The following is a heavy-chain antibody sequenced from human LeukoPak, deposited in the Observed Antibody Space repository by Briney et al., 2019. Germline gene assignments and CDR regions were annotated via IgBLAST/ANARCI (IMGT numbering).Heavy chain of an antibody. Sequence: GGSLRLSCAASGFTFGDYDMHWVRQATGKGLEWVSAIRSIGDRFYSGSVKGRFTISRENAKNTLYLEMNSLRVGDTAVYYCARLYSSGRYANAFDIWSQGTVVTVSS. CDR1: GFTFGDYD. V-gene: IGHV3-13*01. J-gene: IGHJ3*02. CDR3: ARLYSSGRYANAFDI. D-gene: IGHD6-19*01. CDR2: IRSIGDR.